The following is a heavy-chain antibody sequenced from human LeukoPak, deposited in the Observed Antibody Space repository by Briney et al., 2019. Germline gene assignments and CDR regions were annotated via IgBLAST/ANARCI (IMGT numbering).Heavy chain of an antibody. CDR2: MYYSGST. CDR3: ARGRYGGNSGFFDY. J-gene: IGHJ4*02. Sequence: KPSETLSLTCTVSGGSISYYYWSWIRQPPGKGLEWIGYMYYSGSTNYNPSLRSRVTMSVGTSKNQFSLRLSSVTAADTAVYYCARGRYGGNSGFFDYWGQGTLVTVSS. V-gene: IGHV4-59*01. D-gene: IGHD4-23*01. CDR1: GGSISYYY.